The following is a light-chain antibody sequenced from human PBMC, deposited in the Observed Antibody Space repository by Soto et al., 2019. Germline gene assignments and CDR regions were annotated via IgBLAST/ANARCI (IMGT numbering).Light chain of an antibody. V-gene: IGLV2-14*01. Sequence: QSARTQPASVSGSPGQSITISCTGTSSDVGGYKYVSWYQQHPGKAPKLMIYEVSNRPSGVSNRFSGSKSGNTASLTISGLQAEDEADYYCSSYTSSSTRVFGGGTKVTVL. CDR1: SSDVGGYKY. CDR2: EVS. J-gene: IGLJ3*02. CDR3: SSYTSSSTRV.